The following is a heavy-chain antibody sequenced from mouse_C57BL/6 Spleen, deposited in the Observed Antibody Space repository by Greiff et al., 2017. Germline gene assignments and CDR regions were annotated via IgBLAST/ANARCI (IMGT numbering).Heavy chain of an antibody. CDR2: INPYNGGT. V-gene: IGHV1-19*01. Sequence: VQLQQSGPVLVKPGASVKMSCKASGYTFTDYYMNWVKQSHGKSLEWIGVINPYNGGTSYNQKFKGKATLTVDKSSSTAYMGLNSLTSEDSAVYYCARWLPYWYFDVWGTGTTVTVSS. J-gene: IGHJ1*03. CDR1: GYTFTDYY. D-gene: IGHD2-2*01. CDR3: ARWLPYWYFDV.